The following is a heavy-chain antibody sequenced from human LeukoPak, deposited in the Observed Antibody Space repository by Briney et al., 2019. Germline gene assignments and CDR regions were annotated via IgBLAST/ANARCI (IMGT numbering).Heavy chain of an antibody. CDR1: GGSISSSNW. J-gene: IGHJ4*02. CDR3: AREPLGYCSSTSCS. V-gene: IGHV4-4*02. Sequence: SETLSLTCAVSGGSISSSNWWSWVRQPPGKGLEWIGEIYHSGSTNYNPSLKSRVTISVDKSKNQFSLKLSSVTAADTAVYYRAREPLGYCSSTSCSWGQGTLVTVSS. D-gene: IGHD2-2*01. CDR2: IYHSGST.